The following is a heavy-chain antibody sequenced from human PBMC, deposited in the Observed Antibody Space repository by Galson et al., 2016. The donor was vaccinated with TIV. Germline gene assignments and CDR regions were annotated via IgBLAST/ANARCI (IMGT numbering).Heavy chain of an antibody. CDR1: GFSLSTSGMC. J-gene: IGHJ4*01. CDR3: ARTLYSESSGWYPDY. V-gene: IGHV2-70*11. Sequence: PALVKPTQTLTLTCTFSGFSLSTSGMCVTWIRQPPGKALEWLARIDWDDDTYYSTSLKTRLTISKDTSKNQVVLTMTNMDPVDTATYYCARTLYSESSGWYPDYWGHGTLVTVSS. D-gene: IGHD3-22*01. CDR2: IDWDDDT.